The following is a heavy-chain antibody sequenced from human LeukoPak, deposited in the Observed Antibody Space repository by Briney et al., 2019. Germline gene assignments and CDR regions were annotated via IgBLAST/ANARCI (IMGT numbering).Heavy chain of an antibody. CDR2: INLDGSQK. CDR3: ARDKVVGATIFDY. D-gene: IGHD1-26*01. J-gene: IGHJ4*02. CDR1: GFTFSNYW. Sequence: PGGSLRLSCAASGFTFSNYWMAWVRQAPGKGPEWVANINLDGSQKYYVDSVKGRFTISRDNAKNSLYLQMNSLRAEDTAVYYCARDKVVGATIFDYWGQGTLVTVSS. V-gene: IGHV3-7*03.